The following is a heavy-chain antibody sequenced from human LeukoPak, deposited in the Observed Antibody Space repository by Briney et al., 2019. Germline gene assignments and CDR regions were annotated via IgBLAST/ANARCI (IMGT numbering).Heavy chain of an antibody. J-gene: IGHJ1*01. CDR3: ASTSMVRGVIITYPGYFQH. CDR2: ISAYNGNT. Sequence: ASVKVSCKASGYTFTSFGISWVRQAPGQGLEWMGWISAYNGNTNYAQKLQGRVTMTTDTSTSTAYMELRSLRSDDTAVYYCASTSMVRGVIITYPGYFQHWGQGTLVTVPS. V-gene: IGHV1-18*01. D-gene: IGHD3-10*01. CDR1: GYTFTSFG.